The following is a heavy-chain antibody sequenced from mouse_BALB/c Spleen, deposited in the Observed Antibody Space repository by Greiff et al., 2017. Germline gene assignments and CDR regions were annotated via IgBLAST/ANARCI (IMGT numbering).Heavy chain of an antibody. J-gene: IGHJ3*01. CDR1: GFSLTSYG. CDR2: IWAGGST. D-gene: IGHD4-1*01. Sequence: VKLMESGPGLVAPSQSLSITCTVSGFSLTSYGVHWVRQPPGKGLEWLGVIWAGGSTNYKSALKSRLSISKDNSKSQVFLKMNSLQTDDTAMYYCARHGLGLFAYWGQGTLVTVSA. CDR3: ARHGLGLFAY. V-gene: IGHV2-9*02.